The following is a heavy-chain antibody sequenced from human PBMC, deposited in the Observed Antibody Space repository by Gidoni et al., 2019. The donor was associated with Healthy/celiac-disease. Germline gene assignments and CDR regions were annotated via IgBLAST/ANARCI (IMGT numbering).Heavy chain of an antibody. D-gene: IGHD2-2*01. CDR1: GGSISSSSYY. CDR2: IYYSGST. V-gene: IGHV4-39*01. CDR3: ASHPPPPAATYYGMDV. Sequence: QLQLQESGPGLVKPSETLSLTCTVSGGSISSSSYYWGWIRQPPGKGLEWMGSIYYSGSTYYNPSLKSRVTISVDTSKNQFSLKLSSVTAADTAVYYCASHPPPPAATYYGMDVWGQGTTVTVSS. J-gene: IGHJ6*02.